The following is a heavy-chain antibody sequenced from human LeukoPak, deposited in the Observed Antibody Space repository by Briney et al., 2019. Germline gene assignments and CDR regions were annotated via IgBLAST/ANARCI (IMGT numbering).Heavy chain of an antibody. J-gene: IGHJ5*02. V-gene: IGHV1-2*02. CDR3: ARDPPYYYGSGSYYPWFDP. CDR1: GYTFTGYY. CDR2: INPNSGGT. D-gene: IGHD3-10*01. Sequence: ASVKVSCKASGYTFTGYYMHWVRQAPGQGLEWMGWINPNSGGTNYAQKFQGRVTMTRDTSISTAYMELSRLRSDDTAVYYCARDPPYYYGSGSYYPWFDPWGQGTLVTVSS.